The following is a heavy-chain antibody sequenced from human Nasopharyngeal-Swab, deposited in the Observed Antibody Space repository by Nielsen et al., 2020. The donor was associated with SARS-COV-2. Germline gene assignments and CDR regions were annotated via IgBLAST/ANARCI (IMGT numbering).Heavy chain of an antibody. CDR3: ARDPRGLWDSYGMDV. CDR1: GFTFTSYA. CDR2: ISSSGSTI. Sequence: GGSLRLSCAASGFTFTSYAMHWVRQAPGKGLEWVSYISSSGSTIYYADSVKGRFTISRDNSKNTLYLQMNSLRAEDTAVYYCARDPRGLWDSYGMDVWGQGTTVTVSS. J-gene: IGHJ6*02. V-gene: IGHV3-48*01. D-gene: IGHD1-26*01.